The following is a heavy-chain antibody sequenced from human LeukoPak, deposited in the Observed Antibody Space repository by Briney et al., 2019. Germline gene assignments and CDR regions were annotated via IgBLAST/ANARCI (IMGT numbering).Heavy chain of an antibody. CDR3: ARVVPGTGFFY. CDR2: ISSTSSHI. V-gene: IGHV3-21*01. Sequence: GGSLRLSCAASGFTFSSYSMNWVRQAPGKELEWDSSISSTSSHIYYADSVKGRFTISRDNAKNSLYLQMNSLRAEDTAVYYCARVVPGTGFFYWGQGTLVTVSS. D-gene: IGHD2-8*02. J-gene: IGHJ4*02. CDR1: GFTFSSYS.